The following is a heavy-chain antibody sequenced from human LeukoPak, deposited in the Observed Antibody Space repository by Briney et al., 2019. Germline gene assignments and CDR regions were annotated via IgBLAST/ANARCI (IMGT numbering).Heavy chain of an antibody. Sequence: PGGSLRLSCAASGFTFSSYAMSWVRQAPGKGLEWVSAISGSGGSTYYADSVKGRFTISRDNSKNTLYLQMNSLRAEDTAVYYCAKVGSSGWSNSGAFDIWGQGTMVTVSS. CDR3: AKVGSSGWSNSGAFDI. J-gene: IGHJ3*02. CDR2: ISGSGGST. CDR1: GFTFSSYA. V-gene: IGHV3-23*01. D-gene: IGHD6-19*01.